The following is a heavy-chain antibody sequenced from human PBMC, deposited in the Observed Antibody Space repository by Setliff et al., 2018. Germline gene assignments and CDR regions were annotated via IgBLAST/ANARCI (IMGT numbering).Heavy chain of an antibody. CDR2: INPNSGAT. V-gene: IGHV1-2*06. CDR3: ARDLYNSGSDY. D-gene: IGHD6-25*01. Sequence: PGESLKISCRASGYTFTGYYIHWVRQAPGQGLEWMGRINPNSGATNFAQKFQGRVTMTRDTSISTAYVDLSRLRSDDTAVYYCARDLYNSGSDYWGQGTLVTVSS. J-gene: IGHJ4*02. CDR1: GYTFTGYY.